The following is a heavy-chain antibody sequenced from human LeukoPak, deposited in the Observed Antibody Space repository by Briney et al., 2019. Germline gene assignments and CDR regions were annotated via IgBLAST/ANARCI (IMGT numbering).Heavy chain of an antibody. CDR1: GGSISSNSYY. CDR2: IYYSGST. V-gene: IGHV4-39*07. D-gene: IGHD3-10*01. Sequence: SETLSLTCAVSGGSISSNSYYWGWIRQPPGKGLEWIGSIYYSGSTYYNPSLKSRVTISVDTSKNQFSLKLSSVTAADTAVYYCAGGRRDSGSYGSFVYYYYYYMDVWGKGTTVTVSS. J-gene: IGHJ6*03. CDR3: AGGRRDSGSYGSFVYYYYYYMDV.